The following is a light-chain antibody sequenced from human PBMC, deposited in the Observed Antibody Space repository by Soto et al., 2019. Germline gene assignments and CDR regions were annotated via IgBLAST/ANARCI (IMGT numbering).Light chain of an antibody. CDR1: QSVSSN. CDR3: QQYNNWPET. J-gene: IGKJ2*01. V-gene: IGKV3-15*01. Sequence: EIVMTQSPATLSVSPGERATLSCRASQSVSSNLAWYQQKPGQAPRLLIYGASTRATGIPARFSGSGSGTEFTLTISSLQSEDVAVYYCQQYNNWPETFGQGTKLEIQ. CDR2: GAS.